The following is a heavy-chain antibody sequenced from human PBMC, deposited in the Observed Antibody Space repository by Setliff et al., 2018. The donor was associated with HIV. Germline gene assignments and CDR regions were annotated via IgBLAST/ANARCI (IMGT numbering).Heavy chain of an antibody. CDR3: ARGFHGNSGYPPHWFDP. V-gene: IGHV1-18*01. CDR2: ISTYNGNT. D-gene: IGHD5-12*01. CDR1: GYTFSNYG. Sequence: ASVKVSCKASGYTFSNYGITWVRQAPGQGLEWMGWISTYNGNTNYEQKLQGRVTMTTDTSTSTAYMELGSLRSDDTAVYYCARGFHGNSGYPPHWFDPWGQGTLVTVSS. J-gene: IGHJ5*02.